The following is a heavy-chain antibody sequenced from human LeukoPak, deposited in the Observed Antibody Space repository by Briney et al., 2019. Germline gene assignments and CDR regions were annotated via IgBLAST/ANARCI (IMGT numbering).Heavy chain of an antibody. Sequence: GGSLRLSCAASGFTFSSYAMSWVRQAPGKGLEWVSAISGSGGSTYYADSVKGRFTISRDNAKDTLYLQMNSLRAEDTAVYYCARHLNYYLDYWGQGTLVTVSS. J-gene: IGHJ4*02. CDR3: ARHLNYYLDY. D-gene: IGHD3-10*01. CDR1: GFTFSSYA. V-gene: IGHV3-23*01. CDR2: ISGSGGST.